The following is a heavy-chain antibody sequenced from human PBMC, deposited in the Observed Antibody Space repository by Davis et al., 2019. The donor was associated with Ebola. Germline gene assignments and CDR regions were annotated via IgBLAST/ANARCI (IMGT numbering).Heavy chain of an antibody. CDR3: ASAGRLPYGMDA. Sequence: PGGSLRLSCAASGVSVSDNYMNWVRQAPGKGLEWVSIIYSGGSSYYADSVKGRFTISRVNSKNTLYLQMNSLTVEDTAVYYCASAGRLPYGMDAWGQGTTVTVSS. V-gene: IGHV3-53*01. CDR1: GVSVSDNY. J-gene: IGHJ6*02. CDR2: IYSGGSS.